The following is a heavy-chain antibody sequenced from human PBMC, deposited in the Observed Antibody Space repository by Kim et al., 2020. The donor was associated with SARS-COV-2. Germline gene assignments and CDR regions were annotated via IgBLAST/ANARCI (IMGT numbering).Heavy chain of an antibody. CDR1: GGSISSSSYY. CDR3: ARRSSFPYYFDY. V-gene: IGHV4-39*01. Sequence: SETLSLTCTVSGGSISSSSYYWGWIRQPPGKGLEWIGSIYYSGSTYYNPSLKSRVTISVDTSKNQFSLKLSSVTAADTAVYYCARRSSFPYYFDYWGQGTLVTVSS. CDR2: IYYSGST. D-gene: IGHD3-3*02. J-gene: IGHJ4*02.